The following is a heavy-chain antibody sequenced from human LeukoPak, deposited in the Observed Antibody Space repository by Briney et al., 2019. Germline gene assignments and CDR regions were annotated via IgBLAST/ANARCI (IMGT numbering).Heavy chain of an antibody. CDR2: MNPNSGNT. CDR3: ARRSDYYDSSAYVY. Sequence: ASVKVSCKASGYTFTSYDINWVRQATGQGLEWMGWMNPNSGNTGYAQKFQGRVTITRDTSISTAYMELSNLRSEDTAVCYCARRSDYYDSSAYVYWGQGTLVTVSS. V-gene: IGHV1-8*01. J-gene: IGHJ4*02. CDR1: GYTFTSYD. D-gene: IGHD3-22*01.